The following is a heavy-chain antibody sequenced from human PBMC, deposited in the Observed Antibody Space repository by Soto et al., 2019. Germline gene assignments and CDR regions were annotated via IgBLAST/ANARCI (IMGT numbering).Heavy chain of an antibody. V-gene: IGHV4-59*01. CDR1: GGSISNYY. J-gene: IGHJ4*02. Sequence: SETLSLTCTVSGGSISNYYWSWIRQPPGRGLEWIGYIYYSGSTNYNPSLKSRVTISVDTSKNQFSLKLSSVTAADTAVYYCARSDGRYWGQGTLVTVSS. CDR3: ARSDGRY. CDR2: IYYSGST.